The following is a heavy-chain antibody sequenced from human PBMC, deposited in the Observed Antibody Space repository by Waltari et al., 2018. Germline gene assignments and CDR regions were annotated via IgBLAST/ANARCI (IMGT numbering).Heavy chain of an antibody. D-gene: IGHD3-10*01. J-gene: IGHJ3*02. CDR1: GGSISSGSSY. CDR2: IYTSVST. Sequence: QVQLQESGPGLVKPSETLSLTCSVSGGSISSGSSYWTCIRQPAGKGLEWIGRIYTSVSTNYNPSLRSRLTISVDTSNNQFSLKLSSVTAADTAVYYCARDPPQLADAFDIWGQGTMVTVSS. CDR3: ARDPPQLADAFDI. V-gene: IGHV4-61*02.